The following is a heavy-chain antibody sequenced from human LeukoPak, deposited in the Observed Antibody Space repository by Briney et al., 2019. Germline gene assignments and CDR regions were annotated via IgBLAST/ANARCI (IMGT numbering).Heavy chain of an antibody. CDR3: AKDRKQRRFYYGMDV. V-gene: IGHV3-9*01. CDR2: ISWNSGSI. D-gene: IGHD5-18*01. J-gene: IGHJ6*02. Sequence: GGSLRLSCAASGFTFDDYAMHWVRQAPEKGLEWVSGISWNSGSIGYADSVKGRFTISRDNAKNSLYLQMNSLRAEDTALYYCAKDRKQRRFYYGMDVWGQGTTVTVSS. CDR1: GFTFDDYA.